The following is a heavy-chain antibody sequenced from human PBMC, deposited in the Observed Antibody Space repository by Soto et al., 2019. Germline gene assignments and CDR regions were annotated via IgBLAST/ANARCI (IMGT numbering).Heavy chain of an antibody. CDR1: GGSVSSGSYY. Sequence: SETLSLTCTVSGGSVSSGSYYWSWIRQPPGFCLECIVYIYFSGSTNYNPSLKSRVSLSVVTSKNQFSLKLSSVTAADTAVYYCARVCGGDCSSDYWGQGTLVTVSS. V-gene: IGHV4-61*01. D-gene: IGHD2-21*02. CDR3: ARVCGGDCSSDY. J-gene: IGHJ4*02. CDR2: IYFSGST.